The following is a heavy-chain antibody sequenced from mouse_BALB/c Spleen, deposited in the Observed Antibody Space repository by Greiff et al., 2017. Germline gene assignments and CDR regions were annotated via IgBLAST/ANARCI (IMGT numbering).Heavy chain of an antibody. CDR3: AKSGYYDSEWYFDV. V-gene: IGHV5-17*02. CDR1: GFTFSSFG. J-gene: IGHJ1*01. D-gene: IGHD1-1*01. Sequence: EVHLVESGGGLVQPGGSRKLSCAASGFTFSSFGMHWVRQAPEKGLEWVAYISSGSSTIYYADTVKGRFTISRDNPKNTLFLQMTSLRSEDTAMYCWAKSGYYDSEWYFDVWGAGTTVTVSA. CDR2: ISSGSSTI.